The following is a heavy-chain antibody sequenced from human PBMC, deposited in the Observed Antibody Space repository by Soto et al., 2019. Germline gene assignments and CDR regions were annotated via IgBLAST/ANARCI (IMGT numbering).Heavy chain of an antibody. CDR3: ARFIGTAAAGSWFDP. CDR1: GGSISSYY. J-gene: IGHJ5*02. Sequence: SETLSLTCTVSGGSISSYYWSWIRQPPGKGLEWIGYIYYSGSTNYNPTLKSRVTISVDTSKNQFSLKLSSVTAADTAVYYCARFIGTAAAGSWFDPWGQGTLVTVS. CDR2: IYYSGST. V-gene: IGHV4-59*01. D-gene: IGHD6-13*01.